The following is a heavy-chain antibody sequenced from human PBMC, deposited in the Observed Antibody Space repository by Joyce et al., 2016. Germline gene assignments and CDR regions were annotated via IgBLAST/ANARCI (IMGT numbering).Heavy chain of an antibody. D-gene: IGHD6-19*01. J-gene: IGHJ4*02. CDR3: ARDLSGGWSLDY. V-gene: IGHV1-46*01. CDR1: GYTFTNHH. Sequence: QVQLVQSGAEVKEPGASVKVSCKASGYTFTNHHMHWVRQAPGQGLEWMGIINPEGDGTRNAQKFQGRFTMTRYTSTSIDYMELSSLRSEDTAVYYCARDLSGGWSLDYWGQGTLVTVSS. CDR2: INPEGDGT.